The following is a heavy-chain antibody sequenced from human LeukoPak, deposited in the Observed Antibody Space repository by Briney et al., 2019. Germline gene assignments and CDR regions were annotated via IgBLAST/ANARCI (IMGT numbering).Heavy chain of an antibody. Sequence: SETLSLTCTVSGGSISSSSYYWGWIRQPPGKGLEWIGSVYYSGSTYYNPSLKSRVTMSVDTSKNQFSLKLSSVTAADTAVYYCARLVSIAAAGKYWGQGTLVTVSS. CDR3: ARLVSIAAAGKY. J-gene: IGHJ4*02. V-gene: IGHV4-39*01. D-gene: IGHD6-13*01. CDR2: VYYSGST. CDR1: GGSISSSSYY.